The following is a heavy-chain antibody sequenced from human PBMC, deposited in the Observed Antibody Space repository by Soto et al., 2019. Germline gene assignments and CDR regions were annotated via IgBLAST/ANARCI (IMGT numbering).Heavy chain of an antibody. CDR2: IIPIFGTA. CDR1: GGTFSSYA. Sequence: QVQLVQSGAEVKKPGSSVKVSCKASGGTFSSYAISWVRQAPGQGLEWMGGIIPIFGTANYAQKFQGRVTIPADKSTSTAYMELSSLRSEDTAVYYCARGRYYYDSSGYRRHYYYGMDVWGQGTTVTVSS. CDR3: ARGRYYYDSSGYRRHYYYGMDV. D-gene: IGHD3-22*01. J-gene: IGHJ6*02. V-gene: IGHV1-69*06.